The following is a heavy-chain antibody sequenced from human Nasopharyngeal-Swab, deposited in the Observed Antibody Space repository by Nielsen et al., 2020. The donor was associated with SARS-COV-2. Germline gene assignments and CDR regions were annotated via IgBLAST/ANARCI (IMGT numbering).Heavy chain of an antibody. D-gene: IGHD3-22*01. V-gene: IGHV1-18*01. Sequence: WVRQAPGQGLEWMGWISGYNGDTNYAHKVKDRVTMTRDTSTSTAYLELRSLRSDDTAVYYCARDLSDYDLSGPDFWGQGTLVTVSS. CDR2: ISGYNGDT. CDR3: ARDLSDYDLSGPDF. J-gene: IGHJ4*02.